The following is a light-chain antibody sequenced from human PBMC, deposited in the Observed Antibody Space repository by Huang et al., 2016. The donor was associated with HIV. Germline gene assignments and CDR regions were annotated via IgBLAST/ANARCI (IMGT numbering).Light chain of an antibody. CDR2: WAS. V-gene: IGKV4-1*01. CDR1: QSVFHSSNNKNY. J-gene: IGKJ1*01. Sequence: DIVVTQSPGSLALSLGVMAAINCTSSQSVFHSSNNKNYLSWYQLKPGQSPQLLIYWASTREFGVPDRFRCTGSGTDFTLTITSLQAEDVAVYYCHQYYSSPQTFGQGTKVEV. CDR3: HQYYSSPQT.